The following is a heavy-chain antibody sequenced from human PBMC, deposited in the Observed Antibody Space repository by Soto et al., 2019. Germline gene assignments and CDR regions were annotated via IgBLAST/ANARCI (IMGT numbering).Heavy chain of an antibody. J-gene: IGHJ4*02. CDR2: IYYSGRT. CDR1: GGSISDYQ. CDR3: ARMRGLGEISPYFDY. Sequence: QVQLQESGPGLVRPSETLSLTCSVSGGSISDYQWNWIRQSPGKGLEWIGYIYYSGRTNYNPSLXXRVTXXXXXXXXXXXLRLRSVTAADTAVYYCARMRGLGEISPYFDYWGQGTLVTVSS. D-gene: IGHD3-16*02. V-gene: IGHV4-59*01.